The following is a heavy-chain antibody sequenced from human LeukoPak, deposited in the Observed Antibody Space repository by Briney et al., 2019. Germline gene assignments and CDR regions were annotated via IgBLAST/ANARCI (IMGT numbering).Heavy chain of an antibody. V-gene: IGHV4-39*07. Sequence: SETLSLTCTVSGGSISSSSYYWGWIRQPPGKGLEWIGRIYTSGSTNYNPSLKSRVTMSVDTSKNQFSLKLSSVTAADTAVYYCARGDGYSYGPFDYWGQGTLVTVSS. D-gene: IGHD5-18*01. CDR3: ARGDGYSYGPFDY. CDR1: GGSISSSSYY. J-gene: IGHJ4*02. CDR2: IYTSGST.